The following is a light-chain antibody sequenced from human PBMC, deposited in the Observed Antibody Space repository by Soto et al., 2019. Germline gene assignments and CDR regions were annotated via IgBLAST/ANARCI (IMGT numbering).Light chain of an antibody. V-gene: IGLV1-40*01. Sequence: QSVLTQPPSVSGAPRQRVTISCTGSSSNIGAGYDVHWYQQLPGTAPKLLIYSNNKRPSGVPDRYSGSKSGTSASLVITGLQTEDEADYYCQSYDSSLNGVVFGGGTKLTVL. CDR1: SSNIGAGYD. CDR2: SNN. J-gene: IGLJ2*01. CDR3: QSYDSSLNGVV.